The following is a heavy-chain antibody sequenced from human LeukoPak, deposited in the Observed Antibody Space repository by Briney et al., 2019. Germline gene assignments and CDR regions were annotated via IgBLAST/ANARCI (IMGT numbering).Heavy chain of an antibody. CDR2: VNRDGSET. J-gene: IGHJ4*02. Sequence: GGSLRLSCAASGFTLSNHWMTWVRQVPGRGPEWVANVNRDGSETYHLDSVEGRFTISRDNSKDVLYLQMNSLRAEDTAVYYCAKDTYYNSRSGYYVFDYWGQGSLVTVSS. CDR3: AKDTYYNSRSGYYVFDY. V-gene: IGHV3-7*01. D-gene: IGHD3-3*01. CDR1: GFTLSNHW.